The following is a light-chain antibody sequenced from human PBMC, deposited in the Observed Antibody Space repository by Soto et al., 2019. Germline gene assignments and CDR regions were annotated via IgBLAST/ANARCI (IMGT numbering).Light chain of an antibody. Sequence: DIQLTQSPSFLSASVGDRVTITCRASQGISSYLAWYQQKPGKAPKLLSYAASTLQSGVPSRFSGSGYGTEFTLTISSLQPEDSATYYCQQINSYPITFGLGTRLEIK. J-gene: IGKJ5*01. V-gene: IGKV1-9*01. CDR1: QGISSY. CDR2: AAS. CDR3: QQINSYPIT.